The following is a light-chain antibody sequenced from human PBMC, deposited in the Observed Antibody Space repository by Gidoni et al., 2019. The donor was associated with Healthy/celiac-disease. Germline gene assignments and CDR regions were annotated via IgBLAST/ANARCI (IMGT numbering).Light chain of an antibody. V-gene: IGLV1-40*01. CDR1: SSNIGAGYD. CDR3: QSYDSSLSVWV. CDR2: GNS. Sequence: QSVLTQPPSLSGAPGQRVTISCPGSSSNIGAGYDVHWYQQRPGTAPKLLIYGNSNRPSGVPDRFSGSKSGTSASLAITGLQAEDEADYYCQSYDSSLSVWVFGGGTKLTVL. J-gene: IGLJ3*02.